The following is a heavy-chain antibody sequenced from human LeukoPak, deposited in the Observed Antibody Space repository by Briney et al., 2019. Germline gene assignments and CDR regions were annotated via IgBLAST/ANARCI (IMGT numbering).Heavy chain of an antibody. J-gene: IGHJ4*02. V-gene: IGHV1-2*02. Sequence: GASVKVSCKASGYTFTGYYMHWVRQAPGQGLEWMGWINPNSGGTNYAQKFQGRVTMTRDTSISTAYMELSRLRSDDTAVYYCARDATVTSLASGYWGQGTLVTVSS. CDR1: GYTFTGYY. CDR3: ARDATVTSLASGY. CDR2: INPNSGGT. D-gene: IGHD4-11*01.